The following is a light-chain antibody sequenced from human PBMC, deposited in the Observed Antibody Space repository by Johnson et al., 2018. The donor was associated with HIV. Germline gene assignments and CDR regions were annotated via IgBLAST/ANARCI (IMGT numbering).Light chain of an antibody. J-gene: IGLJ1*01. CDR3: GTWDSSLSANV. CDR1: SSNIENNY. V-gene: IGLV1-51*01. Sequence: QSVLTQPPSVSAAPGQKVTISCSGSSSNIENNYVSWYQQLPHTAPKLLISDNNMRPSGIPDRFSGSKSGTSAALGITGVQTGDEADYYCGTWDSSLSANVFGTGTMVTVL. CDR2: DNN.